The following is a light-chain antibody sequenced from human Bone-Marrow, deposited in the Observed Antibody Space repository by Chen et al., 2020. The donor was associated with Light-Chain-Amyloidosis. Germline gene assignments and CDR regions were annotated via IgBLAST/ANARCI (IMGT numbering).Light chain of an antibody. CDR1: QNITSY. J-gene: IGKJ2*01. V-gene: IGKV1-39*01. CDR2: TAS. CDR3: QQSYQFIYT. Sequence: DIQMTQSPSSLSASVEDRVTITCRASQNITSYFNWYQQKPWQPPKLLIYTASNLQSGVPSRFSGSRSGTDFTLTINSLQPEDFATYYCQQSYQFIYTFGQGTQLDIK.